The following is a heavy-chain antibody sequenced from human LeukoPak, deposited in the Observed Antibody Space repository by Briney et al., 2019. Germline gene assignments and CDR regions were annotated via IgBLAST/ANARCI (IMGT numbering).Heavy chain of an antibody. J-gene: IGHJ4*02. D-gene: IGHD3-10*01. V-gene: IGHV4-34*01. CDR2: IYHSGGT. CDR3: ARGFATMVRGVVLDF. Sequence: PSETLSLTCAVYSGSFSGYYWSWIRHPPGKGREWIGEIYHSGGTNYNPSLTSRVTISVDTSKNQFSLKLSSVTAADTAVYYCARGFATMVRGVVLDFWGQGTLVTVSS. CDR1: SGSFSGYY.